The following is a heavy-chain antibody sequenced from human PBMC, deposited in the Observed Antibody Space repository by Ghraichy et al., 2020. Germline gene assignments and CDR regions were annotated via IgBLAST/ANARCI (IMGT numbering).Heavy chain of an antibody. V-gene: IGHV3-43*01. Sequence: GGSLRLSCAASGFTFDSYNMHWVRQAPGKGLEWVSLISYDGSNTYYADSVKGRFTISRDNSKNTLYLQMNSLRNEDTALYYCAKDNDYGDYVSYYGMDVWGQGTTVTVAS. CDR3: AKDNDYGDYVSYYGMDV. J-gene: IGHJ6*02. CDR2: ISYDGSNT. D-gene: IGHD4-17*01. CDR1: GFTFDSYN.